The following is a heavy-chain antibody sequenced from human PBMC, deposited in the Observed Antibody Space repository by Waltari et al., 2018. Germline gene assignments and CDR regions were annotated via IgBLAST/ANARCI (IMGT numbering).Heavy chain of an antibody. CDR1: GFNFSNYF. CDR2: INNDGSIV. D-gene: IGHD1-7*01. J-gene: IGHJ4*02. V-gene: IGHV3-74*01. Sequence: DVQVVESGGGLVRPGGSLRLSCIGSGFNFSNYFIHWVRQAPGGGPVGVERINNDGSIVNYADSVKGRFSISRDNAKSTVYLQMNNLRGEDTALYHCLNYDFDSWGQGTLVTVSS. CDR3: LNYDFDS.